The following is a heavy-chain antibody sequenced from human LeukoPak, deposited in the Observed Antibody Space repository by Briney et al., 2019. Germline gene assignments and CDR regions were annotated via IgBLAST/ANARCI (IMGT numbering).Heavy chain of an antibody. Sequence: SETLSLTCSVSGGSISSYYWTWIRQPPGKGLEWIGYIYYSGSTNYNPSLKSRVTISVDTSKNQFSLKLSSVTAADTAVYYCAREGYSYGLYYFDYWGQGTLVTVSS. CDR1: GGSISSYY. CDR2: IYYSGST. J-gene: IGHJ4*02. CDR3: AREGYSYGLYYFDY. D-gene: IGHD5-18*01. V-gene: IGHV4-59*01.